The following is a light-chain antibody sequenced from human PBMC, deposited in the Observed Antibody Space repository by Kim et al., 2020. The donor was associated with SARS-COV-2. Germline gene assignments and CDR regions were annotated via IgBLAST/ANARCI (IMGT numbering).Light chain of an antibody. V-gene: IGLV1-47*01. CDR2: RNN. J-gene: IGLJ2*01. CDR3: AAWDDSLSAVV. Sequence: QSVLTQPPSASETPGQRVTLSCSGSSSNIGTNYVYWYQHLSGTAPKLVIYRNNRRPSGVPDRFSGAKSGTSASLAISGLRSEDEADYYCAAWDDSLSAVVFGGGTQLTVL. CDR1: SSNIGTNY.